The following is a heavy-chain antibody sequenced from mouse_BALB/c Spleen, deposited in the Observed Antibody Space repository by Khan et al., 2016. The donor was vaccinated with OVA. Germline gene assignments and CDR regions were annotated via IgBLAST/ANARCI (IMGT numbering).Heavy chain of an antibody. J-gene: IGHJ2*01. CDR3: TRIYRSDFDY. V-gene: IGHV1-20*02. CDR2: INPHIGET. D-gene: IGHD1-1*01. CDR1: GYSFTGYF. Sequence: EVQLVESGPELVRPGASVKISCKASGYSFTGYFMNWVMQSHGKSLEWIGRINPHIGETFYNQRFKDKATLTVDESSSTAHMERRSLAPEDSAVYYCTRIYRSDFDYWGQGTTLTVSS.